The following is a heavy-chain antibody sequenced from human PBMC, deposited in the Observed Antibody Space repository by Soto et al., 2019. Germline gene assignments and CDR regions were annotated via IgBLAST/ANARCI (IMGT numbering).Heavy chain of an antibody. CDR3: AKKGLGSLTTYCSGGDCHYAFGN. CDR1: GFTFSSYA. Sequence: EVQLLESGGGLVQPGGSLRLSCAATGFTFSSYAMSWVRQAPGKGLEWVSTISGGGDGTYYADSVKGRFTISRDNSRNTVYLQMNSLRAEDTAVYDCAKKGLGSLTTYCSGGDCHYAFGNWGQGTMVTVSS. J-gene: IGHJ3*02. D-gene: IGHD2-15*01. CDR2: ISGGGDGT. V-gene: IGHV3-23*01.